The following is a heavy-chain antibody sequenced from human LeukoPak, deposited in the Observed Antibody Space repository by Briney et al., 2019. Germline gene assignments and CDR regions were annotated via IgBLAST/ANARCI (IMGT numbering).Heavy chain of an antibody. CDR1: GGSISSGFYD. Sequence: SQTLSLTCTVSGGSISSGFYDWYWIRQPAGKGLEWIGHIYTSKSMNYNPSLKSRVTISVDTSKNQFSLKLSSVTAADTAVYYCARVEDGYNSYYFDYWGQGTLVTVSS. V-gene: IGHV4-61*09. D-gene: IGHD5-24*01. CDR2: IYTSKSM. J-gene: IGHJ4*02. CDR3: ARVEDGYNSYYFDY.